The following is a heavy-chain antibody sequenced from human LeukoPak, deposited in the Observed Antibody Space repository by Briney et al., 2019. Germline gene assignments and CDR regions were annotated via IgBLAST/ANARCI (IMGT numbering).Heavy chain of an antibody. J-gene: IGHJ4*02. V-gene: IGHV1-2*02. CDR3: ARDPTPPYDGDY. Sequence: ASVKVSCKASGYTFTGYYMHWVRQAPGQGREWMGWINPNSGGTNYAQKFQGRVTMTTDTSISTAYMELSRLRSDDTAVYYCARDPTPPYDGDYWGQGTLVTVSS. CDR2: INPNSGGT. CDR1: GYTFTGYY. D-gene: IGHD3-16*01.